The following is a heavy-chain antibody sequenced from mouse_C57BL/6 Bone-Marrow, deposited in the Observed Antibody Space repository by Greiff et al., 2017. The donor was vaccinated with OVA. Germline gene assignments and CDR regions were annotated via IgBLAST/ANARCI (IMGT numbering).Heavy chain of an antibody. CDR3: ARGITTVDY. CDR2: IDPSDSYT. Sequence: QVQLKQPGAELVMPGASVKLSCKASGYTFTSYWMHWVKQRPGQGLEWIGEIDPSDSYTNYNQKFKGKSTLTVDKSSSTAYMQLSSLTSEDSAVYYCARGITTVDYLGQGTTLTVSS. J-gene: IGHJ2*01. D-gene: IGHD1-1*01. V-gene: IGHV1-69*01. CDR1: GYTFTSYW.